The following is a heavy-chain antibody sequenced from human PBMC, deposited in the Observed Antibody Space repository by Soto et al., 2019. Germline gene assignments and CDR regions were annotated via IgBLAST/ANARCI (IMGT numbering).Heavy chain of an antibody. CDR3: AKDQGGSYSIYYYRMDV. Sequence: GGSLRLSCAASGFTFSSYAMSWVRQAPGKGLEWVSAISGSGGSTYYADSVKGRFTISRDNSKDTLYLQMNSLRAEDTDVYYCAKDQGGSYSIYYYRMDVWGQGTTVTVSS. CDR2: ISGSGGST. D-gene: IGHD1-26*01. CDR1: GFTFSSYA. V-gene: IGHV3-23*01. J-gene: IGHJ6*02.